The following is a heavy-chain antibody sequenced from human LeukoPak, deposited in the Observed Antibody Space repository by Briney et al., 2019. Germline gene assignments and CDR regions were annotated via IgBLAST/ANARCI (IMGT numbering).Heavy chain of an antibody. CDR3: ARAAAGTFDY. CDR2: IYYSGST. Sequence: SETLSLTCTVSGGSISSYYWSWIRQPPGKGLEWIGYIYYSGSTNYNPSLKSRVTIAVDTSKNQFSLKLSSVTAADTAVYYCARAAAGTFDYWGQGTLVTVSS. V-gene: IGHV4-59*01. D-gene: IGHD3-10*01. J-gene: IGHJ4*02. CDR1: GGSISSYY.